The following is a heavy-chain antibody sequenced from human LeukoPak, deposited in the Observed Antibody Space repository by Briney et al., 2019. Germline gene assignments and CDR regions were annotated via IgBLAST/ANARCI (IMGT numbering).Heavy chain of an antibody. V-gene: IGHV3-23*01. J-gene: IGHJ4*02. Sequence: GGSLRLSCAASGFTFSNYAMGWVRQAPGKGLEWVSGISDNGGGTSYADSVRGRFTISRDISKNTLFLQMNSLRAEDTAVYYCAKDPPYYGSGSLDYWGQGTLVTVSS. CDR2: ISDNGGGT. CDR1: GFTFSNYA. D-gene: IGHD3-10*01. CDR3: AKDPPYYGSGSLDY.